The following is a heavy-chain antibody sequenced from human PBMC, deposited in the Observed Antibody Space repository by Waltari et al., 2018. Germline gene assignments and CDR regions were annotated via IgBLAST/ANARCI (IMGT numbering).Heavy chain of an antibody. CDR1: GYTFSNFG. J-gene: IGHJ4*02. Sequence: QVQLVQSGPEVKKPGAAVKVSCKASGYTFSNFGIRWVRQAPGQGPEWMGWISGNNGDTSYAQKFQGRVTMTTDTPTNTAYMELRSLRSDDTAVYYCARGPSFLSAYSSGWPHFDNWGQGTLVTVSS. V-gene: IGHV1-18*01. D-gene: IGHD6-19*01. CDR2: ISGNNGDT. CDR3: ARGPSFLSAYSSGWPHFDN.